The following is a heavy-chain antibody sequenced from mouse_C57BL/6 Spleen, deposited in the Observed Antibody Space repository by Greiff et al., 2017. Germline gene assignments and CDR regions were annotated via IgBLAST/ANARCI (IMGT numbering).Heavy chain of an antibody. V-gene: IGHV1-82*01. J-gene: IGHJ1*03. CDR1: GYAFSSSW. D-gene: IGHD1-1*01. CDR3: ARTFITTVVATSYWYFEV. Sequence: QVQLQQSGPELVKPGASVKISCKASGYAFSSSWMNWVKQRPGKGLEWIGRIYPGDGDTNYNGKFKGKATLTADKSSSTAYMQLSSLTSEDSAVYFCARTFITTVVATSYWYFEVWGTGTTVTVSS. CDR2: IYPGDGDT.